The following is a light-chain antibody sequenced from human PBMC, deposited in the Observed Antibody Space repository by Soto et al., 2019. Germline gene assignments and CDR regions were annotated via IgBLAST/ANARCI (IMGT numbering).Light chain of an antibody. CDR2: EVS. Sequence: QSVLTQPASASGSPGQSITISCTGTSSDVGGYNYVSWYQQHPGKAPKLMIYEVSNRPSGVSNRFSGSKSGNTASLTISGLQAEDEADYYCSSYNVFGTGTKVTVL. J-gene: IGLJ1*01. V-gene: IGLV2-14*01. CDR3: SSYNV. CDR1: SSDVGGYNY.